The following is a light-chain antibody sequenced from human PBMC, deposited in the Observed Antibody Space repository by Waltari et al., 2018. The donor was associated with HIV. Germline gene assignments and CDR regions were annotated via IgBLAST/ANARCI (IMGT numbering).Light chain of an antibody. J-gene: IGLJ2*01. CDR2: SDI. V-gene: IGLV1-40*01. Sequence: QSALTQPPSVSGAPGQRVTISCTGNRSNLGAGSFVHWYQHLPGTAPKLLVYSDIHRPSGVPDRFSGSKSGTSASLVITGLQAEDEADYYCQSYDSLRASVFGGGTKLTVL. CDR1: RSNLGAGSF. CDR3: QSYDSLRASV.